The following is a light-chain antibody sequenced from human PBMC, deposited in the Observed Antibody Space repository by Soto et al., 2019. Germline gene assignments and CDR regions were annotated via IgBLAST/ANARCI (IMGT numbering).Light chain of an antibody. J-gene: IGKJ3*01. V-gene: IGKV4-1*01. CDR1: QSVLYRSNNKSY. Sequence: DIVMTQSPDSLAVSLGGRATINCKSSQSVLYRSNNKSYLAWYQQKPGQPPKLLIYWASTRESGVPDRFSGSGSGTDFTLTISSLQAEDVAVYYCQQYYSTPGTFGPGTKVDIK. CDR3: QQYYSTPGT. CDR2: WAS.